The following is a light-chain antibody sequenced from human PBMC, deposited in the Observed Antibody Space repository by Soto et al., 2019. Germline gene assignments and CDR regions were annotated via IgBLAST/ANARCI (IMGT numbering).Light chain of an antibody. CDR3: QQRSNRALT. J-gene: IGKJ4*01. CDR1: QSVSSY. V-gene: IGKV3-11*01. Sequence: IGFSQSPAPLSLSTGERATLPCRASQSVSSYLAWYQQKPGQAPRLLIYDASTRATGVPARFSGSGSGTDFTLTISSLEPEDFAVYYCQQRSNRALTFGGGTKVDIK. CDR2: DAS.